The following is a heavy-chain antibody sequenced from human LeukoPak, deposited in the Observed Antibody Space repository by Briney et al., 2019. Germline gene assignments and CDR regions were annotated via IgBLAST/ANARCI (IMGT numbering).Heavy chain of an antibody. CDR1: EFTFSSYY. Sequence: GGSLRLSCAASEFTFSSYYMTWVRQAPGRGLEWVANIKQDGSEKYYVDSVKGRFTISRDNAKNSLYLQMNSLRAEDTAVYYCAELGITMIGGVWGKGTTVTISS. J-gene: IGHJ6*04. CDR2: IKQDGSEK. V-gene: IGHV3-7*01. D-gene: IGHD3-10*02. CDR3: AELGITMIGGV.